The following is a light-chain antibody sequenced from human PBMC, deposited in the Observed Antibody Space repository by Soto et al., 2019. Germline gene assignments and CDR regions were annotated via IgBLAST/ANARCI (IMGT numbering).Light chain of an antibody. J-gene: IGLJ2*01. Sequence: QLVLTQPPSASGTPGQRVTISCSESSSNIGSNTVNWYQQLPGTAPKLLIYSNNQRPSGVPDRFSGSKSGTSASLAISGLQSEDEADYYCAAWDDSLNGLVFGGGTKLTV. V-gene: IGLV1-44*01. CDR1: SSNIGSNT. CDR2: SNN. CDR3: AAWDDSLNGLV.